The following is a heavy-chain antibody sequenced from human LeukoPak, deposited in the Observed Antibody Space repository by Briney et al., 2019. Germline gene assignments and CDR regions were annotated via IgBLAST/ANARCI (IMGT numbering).Heavy chain of an antibody. CDR3: ARAHGPYSHPDY. J-gene: IGHJ4*02. CDR1: GYTFTGYY. D-gene: IGHD4-11*01. CDR2: INPNSGGT. V-gene: IGHV1-2*02. Sequence: RASVKVSCKASGYTFTGYYMHWVRQAPGQGLEWMGWINPNSGGTNYAQKFQGRVTMTRDTSISTAYMELSRVRSDDTAVYYCARAHGPYSHPDYWGQGTLVTVSS.